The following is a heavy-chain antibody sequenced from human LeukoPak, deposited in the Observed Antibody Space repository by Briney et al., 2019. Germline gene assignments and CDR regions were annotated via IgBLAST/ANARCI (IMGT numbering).Heavy chain of an antibody. D-gene: IGHD6-19*01. CDR3: AREAVAGGFYYYYMDV. CDR1: GFTFDDYG. J-gene: IGHJ6*03. CDR2: INWNGGST. V-gene: IGHV3-20*04. Sequence: GGSLRLSCAASGFTFDDYGMSWVRQAPGKGLEWVSGINWNGGSTGYADSVKGRFTISRDNAKNSLYLQMNSLGAEDTALYYCAREAVAGGFYYYYMDVWGKGTTVTVSS.